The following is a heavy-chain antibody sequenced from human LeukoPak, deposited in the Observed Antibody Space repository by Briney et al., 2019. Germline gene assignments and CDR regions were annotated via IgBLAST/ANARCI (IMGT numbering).Heavy chain of an antibody. Sequence: ASVKVSCKVSGYTLNELSMHWVRQAPGKGLEWMGGFDPEDGETIYAQKFQGRVTMTEDTSTDTAYMELSSLRSEDTAVYYCATWLSGVYYDSSGYYWDYWGQGTLVTVSS. CDR3: ATWLSGVYYDSSGYYWDY. D-gene: IGHD3-22*01. J-gene: IGHJ4*02. CDR2: FDPEDGET. CDR1: GYTLNELS. V-gene: IGHV1-24*01.